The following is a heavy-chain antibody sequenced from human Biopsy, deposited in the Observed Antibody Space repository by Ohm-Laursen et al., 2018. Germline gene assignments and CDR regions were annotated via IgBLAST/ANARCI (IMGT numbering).Heavy chain of an antibody. CDR2: IYNTETT. CDR1: GGSISSSTTYF. Sequence: GTLSLTCSVSGGSISSSTTYFWAWLRQPPGKGLEWIGSIYNTETTFYNPSLKSRVTISVDTSTNQFSLKVSSVTAADTALYFCARHPTGFWFDPWGHGTLVTVSS. J-gene: IGHJ5*02. V-gene: IGHV4-39*01. CDR3: ARHPTGFWFDP.